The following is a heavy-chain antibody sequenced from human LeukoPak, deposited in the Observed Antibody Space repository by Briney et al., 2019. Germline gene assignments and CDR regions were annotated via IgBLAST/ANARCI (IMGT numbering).Heavy chain of an antibody. V-gene: IGHV1-8*02. Sequence: ASVKVSCKASGYTFTSYYMHWVRQAPGQGLEWMGWMNPNSGNTGYAQKFQGRVTMTRNTSISTAYMELSSLRSEDTAVYYCARGRYSYGYDAFDIWGQGTMVTVSS. CDR1: GYTFTSYY. CDR3: ARGRYSYGYDAFDI. J-gene: IGHJ3*02. CDR2: MNPNSGNT. D-gene: IGHD5-18*01.